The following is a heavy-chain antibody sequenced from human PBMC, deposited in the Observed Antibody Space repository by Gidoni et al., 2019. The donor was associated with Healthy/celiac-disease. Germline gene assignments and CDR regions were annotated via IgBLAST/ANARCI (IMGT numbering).Heavy chain of an antibody. CDR3: AKDREVVAAPHQTTLDY. D-gene: IGHD6-6*01. V-gene: IGHV3-23*01. CDR2: ISGSGGST. Sequence: EVQLLESGGGLVQPGGSLRLSCAASGFPFSSYAMSWVRQAPGKGLEWVSAISGSGGSTYYADSVKGRFTISRDNSKNTLYLQMNSLRAEDTAVYYCAKDREVVAAPHQTTLDYWGQGTLVTVSS. CDR1: GFPFSSYA. J-gene: IGHJ4*02.